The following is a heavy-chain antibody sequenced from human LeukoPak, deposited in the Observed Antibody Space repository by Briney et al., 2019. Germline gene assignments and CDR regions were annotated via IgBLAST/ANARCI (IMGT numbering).Heavy chain of an antibody. V-gene: IGHV3-30-3*01. Sequence: SLRLSCAASGFTFSSYAMHWVRQAPGKGLEWVAVISFDGSNQYYADSVKGRFTIPRDNSKNTLYLQVTSLRAEDTAVYYCARDGGAALPDYWGQGTLVTVSS. J-gene: IGHJ4*02. CDR2: ISFDGSNQ. CDR3: ARDGGAALPDY. CDR1: GFTFSSYA. D-gene: IGHD6-13*01.